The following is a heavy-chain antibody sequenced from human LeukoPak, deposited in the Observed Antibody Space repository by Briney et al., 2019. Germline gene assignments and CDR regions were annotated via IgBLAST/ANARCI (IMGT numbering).Heavy chain of an antibody. D-gene: IGHD1-7*01. CDR1: GYTFSDYY. V-gene: IGHV1-2*02. Sequence: ASVNVSCKASGYTFSDYYIHWVRQAPGQGLEWMGWINPKSGGTNYAQKFQGRVTMTRDTSISTAYMELSRLRFDDTAVYYCARRTTGDYWGQGTPVTVSP. CDR2: INPKSGGT. J-gene: IGHJ4*02. CDR3: ARRTTGDY.